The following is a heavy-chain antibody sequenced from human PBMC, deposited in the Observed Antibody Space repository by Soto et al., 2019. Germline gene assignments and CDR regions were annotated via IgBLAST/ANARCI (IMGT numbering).Heavy chain of an antibody. D-gene: IGHD3-3*01. CDR1: GFTFSNSA. CDR3: VKGEVMIFGVVTFDR. CDR2: ITSYGGTT. Sequence: PGGSLRLSCSASGFTFSNSAMYWVRQAPGKGLEYVATITSYGGTTYYADSVKGRFTISRDNSKNILYLQMSSLRPEDTAVYYCVKGEVMIFGVVTFDRWGQGTLVTVSS. J-gene: IGHJ5*02. V-gene: IGHV3-64D*06.